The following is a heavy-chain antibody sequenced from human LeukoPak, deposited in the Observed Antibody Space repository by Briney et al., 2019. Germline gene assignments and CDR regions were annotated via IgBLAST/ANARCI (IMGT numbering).Heavy chain of an antibody. D-gene: IGHD6-19*01. CDR2: INHSGST. V-gene: IGHV4-39*07. Sequence: SETLSLTCTVSGGSISSSSYYWGWIRQPPGKGLEWIGEINHSGSTNYNPSLKSRVTISVDTSKNQFSLKLSSVTAADTAVYYCARRRADSSGWYSNYYFDYWGQGTLVTVSS. CDR1: GGSISSSSYY. J-gene: IGHJ4*02. CDR3: ARRRADSSGWYSNYYFDY.